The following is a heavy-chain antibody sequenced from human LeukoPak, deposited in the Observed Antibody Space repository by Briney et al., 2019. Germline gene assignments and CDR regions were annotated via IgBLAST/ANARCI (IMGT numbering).Heavy chain of an antibody. CDR2: IYYSGST. Sequence: SETLSLTCTVSGGSISSSSYYWGWIRQPPGKGLEWIGYIYYSGSTNYNPSLKSRVTISVDTSKNQFSLKLSSVTAADTAVYYCAREAGYKAGFDYWGQGTLVTVSS. J-gene: IGHJ4*02. D-gene: IGHD5-24*01. CDR1: GGSISSSSYY. CDR3: AREAGYKAGFDY. V-gene: IGHV4-61*01.